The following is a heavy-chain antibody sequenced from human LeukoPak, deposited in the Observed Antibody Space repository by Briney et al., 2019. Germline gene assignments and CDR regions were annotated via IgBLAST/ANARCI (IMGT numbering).Heavy chain of an antibody. Sequence: GGSLRLSCAASGFTFDDYAMHWVRQAPGKGLEWVSGISWNSGSIGYADSVKGRFTISRDNAKNSLYLQMNSLRAEDTALNYCAKDADYWGQGTLVTVSS. CDR2: ISWNSGSI. V-gene: IGHV3-9*01. CDR1: GFTFDDYA. CDR3: AKDADY. J-gene: IGHJ4*02.